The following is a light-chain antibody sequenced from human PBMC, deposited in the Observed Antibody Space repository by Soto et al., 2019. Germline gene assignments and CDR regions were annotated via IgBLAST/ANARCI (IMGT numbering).Light chain of an antibody. J-gene: IGKJ1*01. CDR2: DAS. CDR3: QQYHTYWT. CDR1: QSVNKW. Sequence: IQMTQSPSTLSASVGDRVTITCRASQSVNKWLAWYQQKPGMAPKVLIFDASRLQSGVPSRFSGSGSGTEFTLTISSLQPDDFATYFCQQYHTYWTFGQGTKVDIK. V-gene: IGKV1-5*01.